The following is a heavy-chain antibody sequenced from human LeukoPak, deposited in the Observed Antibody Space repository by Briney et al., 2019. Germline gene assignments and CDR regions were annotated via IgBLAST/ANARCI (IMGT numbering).Heavy chain of an antibody. D-gene: IGHD3-10*01. CDR2: ISASGGST. J-gene: IGHJ4*02. V-gene: IGHV3-23*01. Sequence: GGSLRLSCAASGFAFSDYVMNWVRQAPGKGLEWVSAISASGGSTYYANSVKGRFTISRDNSKNTLYLQMNSLRADEPAVYYCAKVGYYYGSGSYCLDYWGQGTLVTVSS. CDR3: AKVGYYYGSGSYCLDY. CDR1: GFAFSDYV.